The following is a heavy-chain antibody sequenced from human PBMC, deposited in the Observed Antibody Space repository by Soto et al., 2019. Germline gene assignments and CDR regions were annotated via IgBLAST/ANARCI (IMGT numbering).Heavy chain of an antibody. CDR2: IIPIYASP. V-gene: IGHV1-69*06. J-gene: IGHJ4*02. Sequence: QVQLVQSGAEVKKPGSSVKVSCKASGGTFSSNAISWVRPAPGQGLEWMGGIIPIYASPNYAQNFQGRVTVTADKATSTAYLELSRLKFADSAIYYCAVTVTGSRSPLAHWGRGTLVIVSS. CDR1: GGTFSSNA. D-gene: IGHD3-9*01. CDR3: AVTVTGSRSPLAH.